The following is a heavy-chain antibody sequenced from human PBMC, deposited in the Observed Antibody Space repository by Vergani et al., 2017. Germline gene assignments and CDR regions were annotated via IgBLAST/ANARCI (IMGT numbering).Heavy chain of an antibody. J-gene: IGHJ4*02. V-gene: IGHV4-59*08. D-gene: IGHD4-17*01. Sequence: QVQLQESGPGLVKPSETLSLTCTVSGGSISSYYWSWIRQPPGKGLEWIGYIYYSGSTYYNPSLKSRVTISVDTSKNQFSLKLSSVTAADTAVYYCARLHDYGDTGYFDYWGQGTLVTVSS. CDR1: GGSISSYY. CDR2: IYYSGST. CDR3: ARLHDYGDTGYFDY.